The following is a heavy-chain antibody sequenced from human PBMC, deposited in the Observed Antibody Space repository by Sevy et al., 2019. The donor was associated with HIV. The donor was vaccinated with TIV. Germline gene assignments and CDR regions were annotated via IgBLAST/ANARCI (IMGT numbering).Heavy chain of an antibody. V-gene: IGHV3-30*04. CDR3: VRDGVPLTSHDSSGYLRTLDY. Sequence: GGALRLSCAVSGFTLTTYAMQWVRQAPGKGLEWMAVTSYHDMNKYHAASVKGRFTISRDNSNNILYLQMNSLRPEDTAVYYCVRDGVPLTSHDSSGYLRTLDYWGQGTLVTVSS. D-gene: IGHD3-22*01. CDR2: TSYHDMNK. CDR1: GFTLTTYA. J-gene: IGHJ4*02.